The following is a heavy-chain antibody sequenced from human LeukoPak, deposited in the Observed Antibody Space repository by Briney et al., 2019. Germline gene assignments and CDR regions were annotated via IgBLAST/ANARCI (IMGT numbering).Heavy chain of an antibody. CDR2: ISWNSGSI. CDR1: GFAFNIFS. J-gene: IGHJ4*02. D-gene: IGHD1-26*01. CDR3: AKDLEVGATEYLFDY. V-gene: IGHV3-9*01. Sequence: PGGSLRLSCAASGFAFNIFSMNWVRQAPGKGLEWVSGISWNSGSIGYADSVKGRFTISRDNAKNSLYLQMNSLRAEDTALYYCAKDLEVGATEYLFDYWGQGTLVTVSS.